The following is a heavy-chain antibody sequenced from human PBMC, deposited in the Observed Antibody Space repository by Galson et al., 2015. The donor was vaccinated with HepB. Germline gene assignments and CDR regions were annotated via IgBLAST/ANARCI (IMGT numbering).Heavy chain of an antibody. V-gene: IGHV1-18*04. CDR3: AGDGILYYGSRGYYFDY. CDR2: ISAYNGNT. J-gene: IGHJ4*02. D-gene: IGHD3-22*01. Sequence: VKVSCKASGYTFTSYGISWVRQAPGQGLEWMGWISAYNGNTDYAQKLQGRVTMTTDTSTSTAYMELRSLRSDDTAVYYCAGDGILYYGSRGYYFDYWGQGTLVTVSS. CDR1: GYTFTSYG.